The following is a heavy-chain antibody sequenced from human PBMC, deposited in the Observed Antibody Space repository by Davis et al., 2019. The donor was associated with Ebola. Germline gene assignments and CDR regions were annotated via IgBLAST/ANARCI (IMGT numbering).Heavy chain of an antibody. CDR1: GFTFSSYS. J-gene: IGHJ5*02. CDR2: IRSSSSYI. D-gene: IGHD2-2*01. CDR3: ARDHQAYCSSTSCRASWFDP. V-gene: IGHV3-21*01. Sequence: GESLKISCAASGFTFSSYSMNWVRQAPGKGLEWVSSIRSSSSYIYYADSVKGRFTIARDNAKNSLYLQMNSLRAEDTAVYYCARDHQAYCSSTSCRASWFDPWGQGTLVTVSS.